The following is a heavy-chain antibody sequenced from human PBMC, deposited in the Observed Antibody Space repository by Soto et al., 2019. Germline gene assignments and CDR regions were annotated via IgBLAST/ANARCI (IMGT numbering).Heavy chain of an antibody. CDR2: IYYSGST. J-gene: IGHJ4*02. D-gene: IGHD3-10*01. CDR1: GGSISSYY. V-gene: IGHV4-59*01. CDR3: AREESGDFDY. Sequence: QVQLQESGPGLVKPSETLSLTCTVSGGSISSYYWSWIRQPPGKGLEWIGYIYYSGSTNYNPSLRSRVTISVDTSNNQFSLKLSTMTAADTAVYYCAREESGDFDYWGQGTLVTVSS.